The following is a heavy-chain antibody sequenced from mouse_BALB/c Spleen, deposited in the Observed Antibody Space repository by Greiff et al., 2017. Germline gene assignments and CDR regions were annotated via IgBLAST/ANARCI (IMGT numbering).Heavy chain of an antibody. J-gene: IGHJ4*01. V-gene: IGHV5-4*02. CDR2: ISDGGSYT. D-gene: IGHD2-14*01. CDR3: ARDPGRYDEGYAMDY. CDR1: GFTFSDYY. Sequence: EVQVVESGGGLVKPGGSLKLSCAASGFTFSDYYMYWVRQTPEKRLEWVATISDGGSYTYYPDSVKGRFTISRDNAKNNLYLQMSSLKSEDTAMYYCARDPGRYDEGYAMDYWGQGTSVTVSS.